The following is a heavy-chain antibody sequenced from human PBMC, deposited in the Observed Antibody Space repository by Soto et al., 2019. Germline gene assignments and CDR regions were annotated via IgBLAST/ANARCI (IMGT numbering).Heavy chain of an antibody. CDR1: GYTFTNYG. J-gene: IGHJ6*02. CDR3: ARDLVVPAAGYYYYGMDV. D-gene: IGHD2-2*01. V-gene: IGHV1-46*01. CDR2: ISPSGGST. Sequence: ASVKVSCKASGYTFTNYGITWVRQAPGQGLEWMGIISPSGGSTSYAQRFQGRVTMTTDTSTSTVYMELSSLRSEDTAVYYCARDLVVPAAGYYYYGMDVWGQGTTVTVSS.